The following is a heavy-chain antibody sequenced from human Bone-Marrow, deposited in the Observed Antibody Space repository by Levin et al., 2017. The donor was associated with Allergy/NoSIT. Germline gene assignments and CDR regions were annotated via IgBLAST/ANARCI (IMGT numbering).Heavy chain of an antibody. Sequence: ASVKVSCKASGYTFTSYDINWVRQATGQGLEWMGWMNPNSGNTGYAQKFQGRVTMTRNTSISTAYMELSSLRSEDTAVYYCARPVAGTSYYYYGMDVWGQGTTVTVSS. J-gene: IGHJ6*02. CDR1: GYTFTSYD. V-gene: IGHV1-8*01. D-gene: IGHD6-19*01. CDR2: MNPNSGNT. CDR3: ARPVAGTSYYYYGMDV.